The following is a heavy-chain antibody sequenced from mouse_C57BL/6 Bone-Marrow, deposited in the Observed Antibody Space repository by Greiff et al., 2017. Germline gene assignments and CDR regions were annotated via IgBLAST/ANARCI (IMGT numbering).Heavy chain of an antibody. CDR3: ARRWDMDY. Sequence: QVQLQQPGAELVKPGASVKLSCKASGYTFTSYWMQWVKQRPGQGLEWIGEIDPSDSYTNYNQTFKGKATLTVETSSSTAYMQLSSLTSEDSAVYYCARRWDMDYWGQGTSVTVSS. V-gene: IGHV1-50*01. CDR1: GYTFTSYW. CDR2: IDPSDSYT. D-gene: IGHD1-1*02. J-gene: IGHJ4*01.